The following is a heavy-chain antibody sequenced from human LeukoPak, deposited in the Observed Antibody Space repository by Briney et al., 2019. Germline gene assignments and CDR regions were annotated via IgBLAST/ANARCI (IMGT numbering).Heavy chain of an antibody. CDR3: ARAGVVVAAALFDY. CDR1: GYTFTGYY. CDR2: INPNSGGT. J-gene: IGHJ4*02. Sequence: GASVKVSCKASGYTFTGYYMHWVRQAPGQGLEWMGWINPNSGGTNYAQKFQGRVTMTRDTSISTAYMELSRLRSDDTAVYYCARAGVVVAAALFDYWGQGTLVTVSS. D-gene: IGHD2-15*01. V-gene: IGHV1-2*02.